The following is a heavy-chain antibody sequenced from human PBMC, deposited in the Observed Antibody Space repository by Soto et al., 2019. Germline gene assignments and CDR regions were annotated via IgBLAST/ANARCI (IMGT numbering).Heavy chain of an antibody. D-gene: IGHD1-20*01. V-gene: IGHV1-69*02. Sequence: ASVKVSCKASGGTFSSYTISWVRQAPGQGLEWMGRIIPILGIANYAQKFQGRVTITADKSTSTAYMELSSLRSEDTAVYYCALGPSRSITESDYWGQGTLVTVSS. CDR1: GGTFSSYT. J-gene: IGHJ4*02. CDR2: IIPILGIA. CDR3: ALGPSRSITESDY.